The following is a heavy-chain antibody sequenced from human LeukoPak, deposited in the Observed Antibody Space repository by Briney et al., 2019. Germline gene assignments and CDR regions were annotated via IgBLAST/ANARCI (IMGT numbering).Heavy chain of an antibody. J-gene: IGHJ2*01. Sequence: SETLSLTCTVSGGPISSSFWSWIRQPPGKGLEWIGHIYYSGSTNYNPSLKSRVTISVDTSKNQFSLKLSSVTAADTAVYSCARRGANGGSYSHFDLWGRGTLVTVSA. CDR2: IYYSGST. CDR3: ARRGANGGSYSHFDL. V-gene: IGHV4-59*01. CDR1: GGPISSSF. D-gene: IGHD1-26*01.